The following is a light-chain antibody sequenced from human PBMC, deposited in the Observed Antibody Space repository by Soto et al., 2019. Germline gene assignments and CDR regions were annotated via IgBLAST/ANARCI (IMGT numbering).Light chain of an antibody. CDR2: DAS. CDR1: QSIRTY. Sequence: EIVLTQSPATLSLSPGEGATLSCRASQSIRTYLGWYQQKPGQAPRLLIYDASNRATGIPARFSGSGSGTDLTLTISSLEPEDFAVYYCQQRIDWPLTFGGGTKVEIK. J-gene: IGKJ4*01. V-gene: IGKV3-11*01. CDR3: QQRIDWPLT.